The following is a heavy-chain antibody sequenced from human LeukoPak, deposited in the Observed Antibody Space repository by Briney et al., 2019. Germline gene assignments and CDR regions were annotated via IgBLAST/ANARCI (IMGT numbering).Heavy chain of an antibody. CDR3: ARAVPMARGVNYYDY. V-gene: IGHV3-74*01. J-gene: IGHJ4*02. CDR1: GFTFSRYF. CDR2: ISTDGSST. Sequence: GGSLRLSCAASGFTFSRYFMHWVRQAPGKGLVWVSGISTDGSSTSYADSVKGRFTVSRDNAKNTLYLQMNSLRAEDTAVYYCARAVPMARGVNYYDYWGQGTLGTVSS. D-gene: IGHD3-10*01.